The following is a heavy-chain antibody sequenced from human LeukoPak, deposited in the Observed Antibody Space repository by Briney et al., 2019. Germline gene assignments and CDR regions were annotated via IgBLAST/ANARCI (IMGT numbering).Heavy chain of an antibody. V-gene: IGHV3-33*06. CDR3: AKDLGDYYMDV. CDR2: IWYDGSNK. J-gene: IGHJ6*03. Sequence: GSLRLSCAASGFTFSSYGMHWVRQAPGKGLEWVAVIWYDGSNKYYADSVKGRFTISRDNSKNTLYLQMNSLRAEDTAVYYCAKDLGDYYMDVWGKGTTVTVSS. CDR1: GFTFSSYG.